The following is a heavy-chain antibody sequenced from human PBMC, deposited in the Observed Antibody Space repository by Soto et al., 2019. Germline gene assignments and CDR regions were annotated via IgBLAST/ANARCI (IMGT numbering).Heavy chain of an antibody. CDR2: IYYSGST. J-gene: IGHJ6*02. CDR3: ARDYYDILTGYRAGGMDV. CDR1: GGSISSYY. Sequence: SETLSLTCTVSGGSISSYYWSWIRQPPGKGLEWIGYIYYSGSTNYNPSLKSRVTISVDTSKNQFSLKLSSVTAADTAVYYCARDYYDILTGYRAGGMDVWGQGTTVTVSS. V-gene: IGHV4-59*01. D-gene: IGHD3-9*01.